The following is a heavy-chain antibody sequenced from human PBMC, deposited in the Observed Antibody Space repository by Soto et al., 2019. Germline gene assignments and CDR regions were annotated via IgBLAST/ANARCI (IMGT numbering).Heavy chain of an antibody. D-gene: IGHD3-16*01. CDR1: GFTFSGYA. J-gene: IGHJ4*02. CDR3: ARDVPLGH. V-gene: IGHV3-30-3*01. CDR2: ISYDGSLK. Sequence: GGSLRLSCAASGFTFSGYAMHWVRQAPGKGLEWVAFISYDGSLKYYADSVKGRFTTSRDNPQNTLYLQMNSLRPEDTAVYYCARDVPLGHWGQGALVTVSS.